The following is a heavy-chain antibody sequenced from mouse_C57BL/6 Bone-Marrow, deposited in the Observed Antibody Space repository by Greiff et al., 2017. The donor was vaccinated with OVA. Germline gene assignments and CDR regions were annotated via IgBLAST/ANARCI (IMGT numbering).Heavy chain of an antibody. Sequence: EVQGVESGGGLVKPGGSLKLSCAASGFTFSSYAMSWVRQTPEKRLEWVATISDGGSYTYYPDNVKGRFTISRDNAKNNLYLQMSHLKSEDTAMYYCARVLIYYGNPGAMDYWGQGTSVTVSA. CDR2: ISDGGSYT. V-gene: IGHV5-4*01. CDR1: GFTFSSYA. D-gene: IGHD2-1*01. CDR3: ARVLIYYGNPGAMDY. J-gene: IGHJ4*01.